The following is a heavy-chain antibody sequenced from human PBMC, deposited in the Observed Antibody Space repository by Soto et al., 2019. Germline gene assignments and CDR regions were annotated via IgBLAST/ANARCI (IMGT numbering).Heavy chain of an antibody. V-gene: IGHV1-2*04. J-gene: IGHJ5*02. CDR1: GYTFTGYY. D-gene: IGHD1-26*01. Sequence: ASVKVSCKASGYTFTGYYMHWVRQAPGQGLEWMGWINPNSGGTNYAQKFQGWVTMTRDTSISTAYMELSRLRSDDTAVYYCARDALLGGELPTGGTNWFDPWGQGTLVTVSS. CDR2: INPNSGGT. CDR3: ARDALLGGELPTGGTNWFDP.